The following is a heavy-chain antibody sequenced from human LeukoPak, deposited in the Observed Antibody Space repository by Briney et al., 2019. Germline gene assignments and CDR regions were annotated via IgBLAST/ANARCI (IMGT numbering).Heavy chain of an antibody. D-gene: IGHD1-1*01. Sequence: ASVKVSCKASGYTFTSSVIHWVRRAPGQRLEWMGWINADNGDTKYSQKFQGRVTIARDTSASTAYMELSSLRFEDTAVYYCARDRGGTGDFDYWGQGTLVTVSS. J-gene: IGHJ4*02. CDR2: INADNGDT. CDR3: ARDRGGTGDFDY. CDR1: GYTFTSSV. V-gene: IGHV1-3*01.